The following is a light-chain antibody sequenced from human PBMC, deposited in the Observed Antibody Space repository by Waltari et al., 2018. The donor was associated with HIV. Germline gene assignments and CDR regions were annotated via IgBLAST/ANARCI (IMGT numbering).Light chain of an antibody. CDR2: GNN. CDR3: SSRDSGHHWM. Sequence: SSELTQDPAVSVALGQTVRITCHGDSLRNYYAEWPQQKPGQAPALVIYGNNNRASGIPDRFSGFTSGNTASLTITGAQAEDEADYYCSSRDSGHHWMFGGGTKVTVL. V-gene: IGLV3-19*01. CDR1: SLRNYY. J-gene: IGLJ3*02.